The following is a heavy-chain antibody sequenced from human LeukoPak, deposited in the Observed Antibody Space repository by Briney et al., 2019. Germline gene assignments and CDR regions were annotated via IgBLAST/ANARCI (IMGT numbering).Heavy chain of an antibody. Sequence: GGSLRLSCAASGFTFSSYGMHWVRQAPGKGLEWVAVIWYDGSNKYYADSVKGRFTISRDNSKNTLYLQMNSLRAEDTAVYYCAKDRNLVGPFDYWGQGTLVTVSS. V-gene: IGHV3-33*06. CDR1: GFTFSSYG. CDR2: IWYDGSNK. J-gene: IGHJ4*02. CDR3: AKDRNLVGPFDY. D-gene: IGHD1-26*01.